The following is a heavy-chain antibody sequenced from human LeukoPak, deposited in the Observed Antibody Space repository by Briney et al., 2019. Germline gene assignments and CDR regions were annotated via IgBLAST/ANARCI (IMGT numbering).Heavy chain of an antibody. CDR1: GFRFSDYS. J-gene: IGHJ4*02. CDR3: ARDYKYAFDN. CDR2: VGIDSGNT. D-gene: IGHD5-24*01. Sequence: PGGSLRLSCAASGFRFSDYSMNWVRQAPGKGLEWISYVGIDSGNTNYADSVKGRFTISGDKAKNSLYLQMNSLRVEDTAVYYCARDYKYAFDNWGRGTLVTVSS. V-gene: IGHV3-48*01.